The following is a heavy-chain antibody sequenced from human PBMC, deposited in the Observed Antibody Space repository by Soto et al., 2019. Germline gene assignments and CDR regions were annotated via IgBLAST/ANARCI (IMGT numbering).Heavy chain of an antibody. J-gene: IGHJ5*02. V-gene: IGHV4-30-4*01. D-gene: IGHD1-26*01. CDR1: GGSISSGYYY. CDR2: IYYSGST. Sequence: LSLPCNVSGGSISSGYYYWMFFRQPPGRGLEWIGYIYYSGSTYYNPSLKSRVTISVDTSKNQFSLKLSSVTAADTAVYYCARLVIVGATNWFDPWGQGTLVTVSS. CDR3: ARLVIVGATNWFDP.